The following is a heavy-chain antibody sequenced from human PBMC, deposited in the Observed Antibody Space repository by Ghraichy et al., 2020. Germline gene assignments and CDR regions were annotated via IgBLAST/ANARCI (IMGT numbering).Heavy chain of an antibody. CDR1: GFTFDDYA. CDR2: ISWNSGSI. J-gene: IGHJ3*02. Sequence: GGSLRLSCAASGFTFDDYAMHWVRQAPGKGLEWVSGISWNSGSIGYADSVKGRFTISRDNAKNSLYLQMNSLRAEDTALYYCAKGPMIFGVAADAFDIWGQGTMVTVSS. D-gene: IGHD3/OR15-3a*01. CDR3: AKGPMIFGVAADAFDI. V-gene: IGHV3-9*01.